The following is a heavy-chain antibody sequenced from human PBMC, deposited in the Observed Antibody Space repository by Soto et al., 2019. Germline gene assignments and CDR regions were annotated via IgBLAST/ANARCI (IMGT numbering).Heavy chain of an antibody. V-gene: IGHV3-21*01. CDR1: GFNFGAFS. CDR2: IDPTSTEI. CDR3: ARDYLTGDPREAFDS. D-gene: IGHD7-27*01. Sequence: EVQLVESGGGLVKPGESLRLSCTASGFNFGAFSLSWVRQAPGKGLEWVSSIDPTSTEIHYADSVEGRFSVYRDSTKNSLYLQMISLIFEDTGVYYCARDYLTGDPREAFDSWGQGTLVTVSS. J-gene: IGHJ4*02.